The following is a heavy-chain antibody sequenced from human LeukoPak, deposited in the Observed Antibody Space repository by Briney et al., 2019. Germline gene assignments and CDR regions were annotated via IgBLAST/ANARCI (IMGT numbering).Heavy chain of an antibody. CDR2: IYYSGST. J-gene: IGHJ4*02. V-gene: IGHV4-59*01. CDR1: GGSISSYY. CDR3: ARGSGWLQLTYFDY. Sequence: PSETLSLTCTVSGGSISSYYWRWIRQPPGKGLEWVGYIYYSGSTNYNPSLKTRVTISEDTSKNQFSLKLSSVTAADTAVYYCARGSGWLQLTYFDYWGQGTLVTVSS. D-gene: IGHD5-24*01.